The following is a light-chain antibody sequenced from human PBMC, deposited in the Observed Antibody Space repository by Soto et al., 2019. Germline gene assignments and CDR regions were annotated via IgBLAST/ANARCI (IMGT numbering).Light chain of an antibody. CDR2: AAS. J-gene: IGKJ1*01. Sequence: DIQMTQSPSSLSASVGDRVTITCGARQSISSYLNWYQQKPGKAPKLLIYAASSLQSGVPSRFSGSGSGTDVTLTISSLQPEDFATYYCQQSYSTLWTFGQGTKVEIK. V-gene: IGKV1-39*01. CDR3: QQSYSTLWT. CDR1: QSISSY.